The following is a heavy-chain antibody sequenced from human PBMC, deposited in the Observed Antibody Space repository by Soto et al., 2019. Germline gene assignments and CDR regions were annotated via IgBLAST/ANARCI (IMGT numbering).Heavy chain of an antibody. CDR2: INAGNGNT. Sequence: EASVKVSCKASGYTFTTYAMHWVRQAPGQRLEWMGWINAGNGNTKYSQKFQGRVTITRDTSASTAYMELSSLRSEDTAVYYCARAVAVPTDFDYWGQGPLVTVSP. V-gene: IGHV1-3*01. CDR3: ARAVAVPTDFDY. CDR1: GYTFTTYA. D-gene: IGHD6-19*01. J-gene: IGHJ4*02.